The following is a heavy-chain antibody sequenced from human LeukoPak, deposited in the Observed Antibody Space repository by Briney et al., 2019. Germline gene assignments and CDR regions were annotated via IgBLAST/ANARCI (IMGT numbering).Heavy chain of an antibody. CDR2: INPNSGGR. Sequence: ASVKVSCKASGYTFTGYYMHWVRQAPGQGLEWMGWINPNSGGRNYAQKFQGRVTMTRDTSISTAYMELSRLRSDDTAVYYCARALRRDGYNGNGMDVWGQGTTVTVSS. J-gene: IGHJ6*02. D-gene: IGHD5-24*01. CDR3: ARALRRDGYNGNGMDV. CDR1: GYTFTGYY. V-gene: IGHV1-2*02.